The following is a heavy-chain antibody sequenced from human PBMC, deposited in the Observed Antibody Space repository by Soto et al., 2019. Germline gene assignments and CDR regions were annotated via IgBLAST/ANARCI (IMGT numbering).Heavy chain of an antibody. CDR2: INPNSGGT. CDR3: AREGYCSSTSCYNPLYYYYYGMDV. D-gene: IGHD2-2*02. J-gene: IGHJ6*02. Sequence: GASVKVSCKASGYTFTGYYMRRVRQAPGQGLEWMGWINPNSGGTNYAQKFQGWVTMTRDTSISTAYMELSRLRSDDTAVYYCAREGYCSSTSCYNPLYYYYYGMDVWGQGTTVTVSS. CDR1: GYTFTGYY. V-gene: IGHV1-2*04.